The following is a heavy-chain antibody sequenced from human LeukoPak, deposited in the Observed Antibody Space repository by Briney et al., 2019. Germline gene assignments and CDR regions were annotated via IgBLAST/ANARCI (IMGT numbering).Heavy chain of an antibody. CDR1: GYTFTSYY. V-gene: IGHV1-46*01. CDR3: ARESDDYVWGSYRPFDY. D-gene: IGHD3-16*02. J-gene: IGHJ4*02. Sequence: ASVKVSCKASGYTFTSYYMHWVRQAPGQGLEWMGIINPSGGSTSYAQKFQGRVTMTRDMSTSTVYMELSSLRSEDTAVYYCARESDDYVWGSYRPFDYWGQGTLVTVSS. CDR2: INPSGGST.